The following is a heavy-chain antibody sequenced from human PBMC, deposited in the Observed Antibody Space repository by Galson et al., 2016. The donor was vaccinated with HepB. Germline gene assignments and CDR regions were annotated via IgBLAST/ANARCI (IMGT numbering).Heavy chain of an antibody. CDR2: ISSSHTYI. V-gene: IGHV3-21*01. CDR1: GFTFSNYN. Sequence: SLRLSCAASGFTFSNYNMNWVRQAPGKGLEWVSSISSSHTYIYYAYPVVGRFTISRDNAKKSQYLQMNSLRDEDTAVYYWARGPLSMYYDSSGYLRASYYFDYWGQGTLVTVSS. D-gene: IGHD3-22*01. CDR3: ARGPLSMYYDSSGYLRASYYFDY. J-gene: IGHJ4*02.